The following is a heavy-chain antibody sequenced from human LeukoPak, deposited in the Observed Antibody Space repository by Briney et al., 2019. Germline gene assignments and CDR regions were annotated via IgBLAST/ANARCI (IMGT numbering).Heavy chain of an antibody. CDR1: GFTFSSYA. CDR3: AREVPSYGYLIFDY. J-gene: IGHJ4*02. V-gene: IGHV3-23*01. Sequence: HTGGSLRLSCAASGFTFSSYAMSWVRQAPGKGLEWVSAISGSGGSTYYADSVKGRFTISRDNSKNSLYLQMNSLRAEDTAVYYCAREVPSYGYLIFDYWGQGTLVTVSS. CDR2: ISGSGGST. D-gene: IGHD5-18*01.